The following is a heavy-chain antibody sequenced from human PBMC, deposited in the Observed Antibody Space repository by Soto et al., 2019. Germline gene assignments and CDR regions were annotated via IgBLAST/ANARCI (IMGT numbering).Heavy chain of an antibody. V-gene: IGHV3-23*01. CDR1: GFTVNSNY. D-gene: IGHD3-22*01. CDR3: AKDYYDSSGYYPHLYYFDY. CDR2: ISGSGGST. Sequence: PGGSLRLSCAASGFTVNSNYMSWVRQAPGKGLEWVSAISGSGGSTYYADSVKGRFTISRDNSKNTLYLQMNSLRAEDTAVYYCAKDYYDSSGYYPHLYYFDYWGQGTLVTVSS. J-gene: IGHJ4*02.